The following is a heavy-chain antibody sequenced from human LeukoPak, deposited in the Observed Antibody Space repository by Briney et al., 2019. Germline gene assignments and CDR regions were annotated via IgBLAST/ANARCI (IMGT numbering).Heavy chain of an antibody. J-gene: IGHJ4*02. D-gene: IGHD3-3*01. CDR2: ISSSSSTM. V-gene: IGHV3-48*01. Sequence: PGGSLRLSCAASGFTFSSYSMNWVRQAPGKGLEWVSYISSSSSTMYYADSVKGRFSISRDNAKKSLYLQMNSLRAEDTALYYCARVQFLETFYFDYWGQGTLVTVSS. CDR1: GFTFSSYS. CDR3: ARVQFLETFYFDY.